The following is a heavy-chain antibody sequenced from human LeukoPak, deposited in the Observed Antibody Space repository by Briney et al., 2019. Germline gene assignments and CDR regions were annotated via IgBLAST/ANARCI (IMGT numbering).Heavy chain of an antibody. CDR1: GASISSYY. J-gene: IGHJ4*02. V-gene: IGHV4-59*01. Sequence: SETLSLTCTVAGASISSYYWSWVRQHPGKGLEWIGYIYYSGRPNYNPSLKSRVPISVDTSKNQFSLKLSSVTAADTAVYYCARVQKGSGYYYDYWGQGTLVTVSS. D-gene: IGHD3-22*01. CDR3: ARVQKGSGYYYDY. CDR2: IYYSGRP.